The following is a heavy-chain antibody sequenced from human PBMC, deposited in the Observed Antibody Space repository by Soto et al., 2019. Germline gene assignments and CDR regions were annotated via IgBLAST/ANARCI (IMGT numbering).Heavy chain of an antibody. CDR1: GFTFSSYA. D-gene: IGHD3-10*01. CDR3: SAGVDY. CDR2: ISYDGSNK. V-gene: IGHV3-30-3*01. Sequence: QVQLVESGGGVVQTGRSLRLSCAASGFTFSSYAMHWVRQAPGKGLEWVAVISYDGSNKYYADSVKGRFTISRDNSKNTLYLQMNSLRAEDTAVYYCSAGVDYWGQGTLVTVSS. J-gene: IGHJ4*02.